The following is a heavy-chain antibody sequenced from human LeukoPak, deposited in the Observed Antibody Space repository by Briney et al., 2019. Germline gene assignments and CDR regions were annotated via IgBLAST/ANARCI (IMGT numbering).Heavy chain of an antibody. Sequence: ASVKVCCKASGGTFSSYAISWVQQAPGQGLEWMGGIIPIFGTANYAQKFQGRVTITTDESTSTAYMELSSLRSEDTAVYYCARENAGIAAAGTNWFDPWGQGTLVTVSS. V-gene: IGHV1-69*05. CDR2: IIPIFGTA. CDR3: ARENAGIAAAGTNWFDP. J-gene: IGHJ5*02. CDR1: GGTFSSYA. D-gene: IGHD6-13*01.